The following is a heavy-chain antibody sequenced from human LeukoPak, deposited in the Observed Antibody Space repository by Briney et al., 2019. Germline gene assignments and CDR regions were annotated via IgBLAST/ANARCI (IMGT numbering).Heavy chain of an antibody. Sequence: SVKVSCKASGGTFSSYAISWVRQAPGQGLEWMGGIIPIFGTANYAQKFQGRVTITADESTSTAYMELSSLRSEDTAVYYCARRRASYYDSSGYYQIDYWGQGTLVTVSS. CDR1: GGTFSSYA. CDR2: IIPIFGTA. D-gene: IGHD3-22*01. J-gene: IGHJ4*02. V-gene: IGHV1-69*13. CDR3: ARRRASYYDSSGYYQIDY.